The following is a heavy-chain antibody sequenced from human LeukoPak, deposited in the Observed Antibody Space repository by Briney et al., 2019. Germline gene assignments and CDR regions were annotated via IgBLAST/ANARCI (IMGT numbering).Heavy chain of an antibody. D-gene: IGHD2-2*01. CDR2: ISGSGGST. Sequence: GGSLRLSCAASGFTFSNSAMSWVRQAPGKGLEWVSAISGSGGSTYYADSVKGRFTISRDNSKNTLYLQMNSLRAEDTAVYYCAKDRGLYCSSTSCHPYYFDYWGQGTLVTVSS. V-gene: IGHV3-23*01. CDR1: GFTFSNSA. J-gene: IGHJ4*02. CDR3: AKDRGLYCSSTSCHPYYFDY.